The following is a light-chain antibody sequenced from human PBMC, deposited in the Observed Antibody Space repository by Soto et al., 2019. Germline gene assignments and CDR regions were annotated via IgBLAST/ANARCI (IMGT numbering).Light chain of an antibody. CDR2: AVS. CDR3: QQYNSYS. V-gene: IGKV1-17*01. CDR1: QSIGTN. J-gene: IGKJ1*01. Sequence: DIQMTQSPSSLSASIGDRVTLTCRASQSIGTNLNWYQQRPGKAPKLLIYAVSSLQSGVSSRFSGSGSGTEFTLTISSLQPDDFATYYCQQYNSYSFGQGTKVDIK.